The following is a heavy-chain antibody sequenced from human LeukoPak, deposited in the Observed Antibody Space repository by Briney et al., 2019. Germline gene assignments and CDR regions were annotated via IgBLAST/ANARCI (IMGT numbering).Heavy chain of an antibody. CDR2: ISARGGDT. V-gene: IGHV3-NL1*01. D-gene: IGHD3-3*01. CDR3: AKEGESGYSGGFDH. CDR1: GFTFSDFG. J-gene: IGHJ4*02. Sequence: GGSLRLSCAASGFTFSDFGMHWVRQAPGKGLEWLSDISARGGDTYYADSVKGRFTISRDNSKNTLYLQLNSLSAEDTAMYYCAKEGESGYSGGFDHWGQGTLVTVSS.